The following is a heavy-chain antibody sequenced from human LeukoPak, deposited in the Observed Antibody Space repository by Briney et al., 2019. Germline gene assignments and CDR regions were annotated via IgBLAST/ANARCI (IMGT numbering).Heavy chain of an antibody. CDR2: IIPIFGTA. D-gene: IGHD5-18*01. Sequence: ASVKVSCKASGGTFSSYAISWVRQAPGQGLEWMGGIIPIFGTANYAQKFQGRVTITTDESTSTAYMELSSLRSEDTAVYYCARERYGYLYFFDYWGRGTLVTVSS. CDR3: ARERYGYLYFFDY. CDR1: GGTFSSYA. V-gene: IGHV1-69*05. J-gene: IGHJ4*02.